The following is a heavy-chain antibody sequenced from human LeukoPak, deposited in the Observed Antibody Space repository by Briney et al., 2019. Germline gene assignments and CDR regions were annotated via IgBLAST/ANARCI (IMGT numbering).Heavy chain of an antibody. Sequence: PGGSLRLSCAASGFTFSSYAMSWVRQAPGKGLEWVSAISGRDDRTYYADSVKGRFTFSRDNSKNTLYLQMNSLRAEDTAVYYCAKLVAVAGRNYWGQGTLVTVSS. CDR2: ISGRDDRT. J-gene: IGHJ4*02. D-gene: IGHD6-19*01. V-gene: IGHV3-23*01. CDR1: GFTFSSYA. CDR3: AKLVAVAGRNY.